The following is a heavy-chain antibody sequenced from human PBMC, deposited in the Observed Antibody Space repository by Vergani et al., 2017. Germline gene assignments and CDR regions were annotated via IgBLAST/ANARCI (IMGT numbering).Heavy chain of an antibody. CDR2: IYYSGTT. J-gene: IGHJ6*03. V-gene: IGHV4-31*03. CDR1: GYSISSGYY. CDR3: ARQKDYYMDV. Sequence: QVQLQESGPGLLKPSETLSLTCTVSGYSISSGYYWGWVRQRPGMGLDWIGYIYYSGTTYYNPSLESRLTISLDTSENHLSLKLTSVTAADTAVYYCARQKDYYMDVWGKGATVTVS.